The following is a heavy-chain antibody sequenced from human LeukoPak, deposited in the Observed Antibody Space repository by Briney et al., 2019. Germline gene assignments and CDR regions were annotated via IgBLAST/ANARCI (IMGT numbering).Heavy chain of an antibody. V-gene: IGHV3-48*03. CDR1: GFTFSRYE. CDR2: ISSSGCTI. D-gene: IGHD3-10*02. J-gene: IGHJ6*04. CDR3: AELGITMIGGA. Sequence: GGSLRLSCAASGFTFSRYEMNWVRQATGKGLEWVSYISSSGCTIYYADSVKGRFTISRDNEKNTLYLQMNRLRAEDTAVYYCAELGITMIGGAWGKGTTVTISS.